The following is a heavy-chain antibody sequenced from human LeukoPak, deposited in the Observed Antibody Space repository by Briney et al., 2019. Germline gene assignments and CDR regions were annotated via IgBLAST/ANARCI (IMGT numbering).Heavy chain of an antibody. J-gene: IGHJ4*02. D-gene: IGHD3-22*01. CDR2: ISSSSSYI. V-gene: IGHV3-21*01. CDR3: ARDQGYYDSSGYYYHDY. CDR1: GFTFSSYS. Sequence: GGSLRLSCVASGFTFSSYSMNWVRQAPGKGLEWVSSISSSSSYIYYADSVKGRFTISRDNAKNSLYLQMNSLRAEDTAVYYCARDQGYYDSSGYYYHDYWGQGTLVTVSS.